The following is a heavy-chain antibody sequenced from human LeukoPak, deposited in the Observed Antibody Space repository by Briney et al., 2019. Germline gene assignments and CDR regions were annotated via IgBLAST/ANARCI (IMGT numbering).Heavy chain of an antibody. Sequence: GGSLRLSCAASGFTFSSYAMSWVRQAPGKGLEWVSAISGSGGSTYYADSVKGRFTTSRDNSKNTLYLQMNSLRAEDTAVYYCAKEAVYVIVVVPAALDYWGQGTLVTVSS. CDR2: ISGSGGST. V-gene: IGHV3-23*01. CDR1: GFTFSSYA. D-gene: IGHD2-2*01. CDR3: AKEAVYVIVVVPAALDY. J-gene: IGHJ4*02.